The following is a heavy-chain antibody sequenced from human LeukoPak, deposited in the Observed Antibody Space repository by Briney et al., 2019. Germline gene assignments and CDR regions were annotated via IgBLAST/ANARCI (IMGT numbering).Heavy chain of an antibody. D-gene: IGHD5-24*01. CDR1: GFTFSSYS. CDR2: ISSSSSYI. CDR3: ARKVDGYNNFDY. J-gene: IGHJ4*02. V-gene: IGHV3-21*01. Sequence: GGSLRLSCAASGFTFSSYSMNWVRQAPGKGLEWVSSISSSSSYIYYADSVKGRFTISRDNAKNSLYLQMNSLRAEGTAVYYCARKVDGYNNFDYWGQGTLVTVSS.